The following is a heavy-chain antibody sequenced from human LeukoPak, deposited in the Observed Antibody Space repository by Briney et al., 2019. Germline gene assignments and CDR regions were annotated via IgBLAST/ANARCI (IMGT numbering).Heavy chain of an antibody. CDR1: GGSISSGVYY. CDR3: ARAMVRGVVKFDY. J-gene: IGHJ4*02. D-gene: IGHD3-10*01. CDR2: IYYSGST. V-gene: IGHV4-31*03. Sequence: PSQTLSLTCTVSGGSISSGVYYWSWIRQHPGKGLEWIGYIYYSGSTYYNPSLKSRVTISVDTSKNQFSLKLSSVTAADTAVYYCARAMVRGVVKFDYWGQGTLVTVSS.